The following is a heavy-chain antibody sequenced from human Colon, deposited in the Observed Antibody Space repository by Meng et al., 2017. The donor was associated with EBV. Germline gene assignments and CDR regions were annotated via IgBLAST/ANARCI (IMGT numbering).Heavy chain of an antibody. CDR1: GGSMSSGNYV. D-gene: IGHD2-21*01. J-gene: IGHJ4*02. CDR3: ASFDHIPRRNYFDY. CDR2: IHHSGSA. Sequence: QLQESGPGLVDPSHTLTLTCTSSGGSMSSGNYVWSLIRQSPGKGLEWIGYIHHSGSAYYNPSLKSRVSISVDTSKNQFSLNLNSMTAADTAVYYCASFDHIPRRNYFDYWGQGTLVTVSS. V-gene: IGHV4-30-4*01.